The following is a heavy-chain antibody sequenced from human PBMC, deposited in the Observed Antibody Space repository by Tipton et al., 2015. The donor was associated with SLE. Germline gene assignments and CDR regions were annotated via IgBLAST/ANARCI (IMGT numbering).Heavy chain of an antibody. V-gene: IGHV5-51*03. J-gene: IGHJ4*02. D-gene: IGHD2-15*01. CDR1: GYSFTTYW. Sequence: VQLVQSGAVVKKPGESLKMSCKGSGYSFTTYWIGWVRQLPGKGLEWMGITSPGDSTTKYGPSFQGQITISSDKSISAAYLQWSSLKASDTAMYYCVTVGPRGCSDSACSHYWGQGALVTVSS. CDR3: VTVGPRGCSDSACSHY. CDR2: TSPGDSTT.